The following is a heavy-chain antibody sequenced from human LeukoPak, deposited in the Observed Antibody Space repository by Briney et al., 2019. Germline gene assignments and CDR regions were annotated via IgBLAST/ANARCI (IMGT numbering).Heavy chain of an antibody. CDR1: GGTFSSYA. Sequence: SVKVSCKASGGTFSSYAISWVRQAPGQGLEWMGGIIPIFGTANYAQKFQGRVTITADESTSTAYMELSSLRSEDTAVYYCARETTYYYGSGSYYHFDYWGQGTLVTVSS. V-gene: IGHV1-69*13. CDR2: IIPIFGTA. CDR3: ARETTYYYGSGSYYHFDY. J-gene: IGHJ4*02. D-gene: IGHD3-10*01.